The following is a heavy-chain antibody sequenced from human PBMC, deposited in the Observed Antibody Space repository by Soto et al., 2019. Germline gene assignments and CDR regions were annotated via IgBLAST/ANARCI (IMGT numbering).Heavy chain of an antibody. J-gene: IGHJ6*02. D-gene: IGHD4-17*01. CDR1: GFSRSNGRMG. CDR2: FFSDVGR. Sequence: SLPTLVNPTETLTLTCTISGFSRSNGRMGVSWIRQPPGRALEWLAHFFSDVGRCCSTSMQSRLTMSQDTSGTQMVLPMTNMKLQDTGTQFGARMNADSDPHHYAIDVRVPGTPVTV. V-gene: IGHV2-26*03. CDR3: ARMNADSDPHHYAIDV.